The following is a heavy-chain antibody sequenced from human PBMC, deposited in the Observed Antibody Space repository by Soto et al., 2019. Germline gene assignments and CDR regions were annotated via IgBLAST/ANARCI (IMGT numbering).Heavy chain of an antibody. CDR2: IYPGDSET. V-gene: IGHV5-51*01. CDR1: GYSFTTYW. J-gene: IGHJ1*01. D-gene: IGHD3-10*01. Sequence: GESLKISCEGSGYSFTTYWIGWVRQMPGKGLEWMGIIYPGDSETRYSPSFQGQVTISADKSISTAYLQWSSLKASDTAMYYCARPASHCLLRGRFASWAQRTLVPVSS. CDR3: ARPASHCLLRGRFAS.